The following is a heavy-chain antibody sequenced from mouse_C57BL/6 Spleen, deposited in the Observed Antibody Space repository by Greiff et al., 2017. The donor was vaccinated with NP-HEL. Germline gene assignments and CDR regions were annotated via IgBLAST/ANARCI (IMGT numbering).Heavy chain of an antibody. CDR3: ARIGDYDGDFDY. D-gene: IGHD2-4*01. CDR1: GYAFSSYW. J-gene: IGHJ2*01. Sequence: VQLQQSGAELVKPGASVKISCKASGYAFSSYWMNWVKQRPGKGLEWIGQIYPGDGDTNYNGKFKGKATLTADKSSSTAYMQLSSLTSEDSAVYFCARIGDYDGDFDYWGQGTTLTVSS. CDR2: IYPGDGDT. V-gene: IGHV1-80*01.